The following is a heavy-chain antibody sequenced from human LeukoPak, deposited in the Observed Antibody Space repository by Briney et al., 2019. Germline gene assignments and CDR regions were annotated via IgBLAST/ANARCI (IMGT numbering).Heavy chain of an antibody. V-gene: IGHV1-18*01. Sequence: ASVKVSCKTSGYTFSNFGINWVRQAPGQGLEWMGWISGNNGNTNYAQKFQGRVTMTTDTSTSTAYMELRSLRFDDTAMYYCAREAGPFDYWGQGTLVTVSS. CDR2: ISGNNGNT. CDR1: GYTFSNFG. CDR3: AREAGPFDY. D-gene: IGHD6-19*01. J-gene: IGHJ4*02.